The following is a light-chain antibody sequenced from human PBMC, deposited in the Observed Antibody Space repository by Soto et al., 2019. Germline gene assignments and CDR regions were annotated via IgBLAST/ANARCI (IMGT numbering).Light chain of an antibody. Sequence: IVLTQSPATLSLSPGETATLSCRASHSVGSDLGWYQQQPGQAPRLLVFDASSRATGIPARFSGSGSGTDFTLTIYNLQPEDVAVYYCQQRGTWLTFGGGTKVQIK. CDR3: QQRGTWLT. V-gene: IGKV3-11*01. J-gene: IGKJ4*01. CDR1: HSVGSD. CDR2: DAS.